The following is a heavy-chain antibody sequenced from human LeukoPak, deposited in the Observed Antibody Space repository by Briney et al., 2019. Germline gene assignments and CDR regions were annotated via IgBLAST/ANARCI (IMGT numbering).Heavy chain of an antibody. V-gene: IGHV3-11*05. CDR2: ISSSGSNT. J-gene: IGHJ4*02. D-gene: IGHD2-21*01. CDR3: AKAPLSNCGERHYFDL. Sequence: PGGPLRLSCAASGFTFSEYSMSWVRQAPGKGLEWVSYISSSGSNTNYADSVKGRFTISRDNAKNSLYLQMNSLRAEDTAVYYWAKAPLSNCGERHYFDLGGQGTLVTVFS. CDR1: GFTFSEYS.